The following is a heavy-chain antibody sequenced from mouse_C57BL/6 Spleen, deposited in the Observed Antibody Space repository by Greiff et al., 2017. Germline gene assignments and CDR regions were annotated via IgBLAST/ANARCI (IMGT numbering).Heavy chain of an antibody. CDR1: GFSLTSYG. J-gene: IGHJ4*01. Sequence: VQLQQSGPGLVQPSQSLSITCTVSGFSLTSYGVHWVRQSPGTGLEWLGVIWRGGSTDYNEAFMSRLSITKANSKSKVFLKMTSLQAEDTAIYYFGKRTLMNYYAMDYWGQGTSVTVSS. CDR3: GKRTLMNYYAMDY. CDR2: IWRGGST. V-gene: IGHV2-5*01. D-gene: IGHD2-3*01.